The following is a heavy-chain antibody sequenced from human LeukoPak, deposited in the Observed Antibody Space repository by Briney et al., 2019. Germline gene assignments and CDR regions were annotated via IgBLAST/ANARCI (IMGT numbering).Heavy chain of an antibody. Sequence: GGSLRLSCAASGFTFSSYGMHWGRQAPGKGLEWVAVISYDGSNKYYADSVKGRFTISRDNSKNTLYLQMNSLRAEDTAVYYCAKDGGIGNYWGQGTLVTVSS. CDR2: ISYDGSNK. CDR3: AKDGGIGNY. J-gene: IGHJ4*02. CDR1: GFTFSSYG. D-gene: IGHD1-1*01. V-gene: IGHV3-30*18.